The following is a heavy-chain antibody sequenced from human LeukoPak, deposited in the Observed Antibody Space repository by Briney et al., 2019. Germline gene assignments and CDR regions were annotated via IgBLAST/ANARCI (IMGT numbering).Heavy chain of an antibody. J-gene: IGHJ4*02. CDR2: ISYDGGNK. V-gene: IGHV3-30*18. Sequence: GRSLRLSCAASGFTFSSYGMHWVRQAPGKGLEWVAVISYDGGNKYYADSVKGRFTISRDNSKNTLYLQMNSLRAEDTAVYYCAKDLLYSDVWGSYRPNPLDYWGQGTLVTVSS. CDR3: AKDLLYSDVWGSYRPNPLDY. CDR1: GFTFSSYG. D-gene: IGHD3-16*02.